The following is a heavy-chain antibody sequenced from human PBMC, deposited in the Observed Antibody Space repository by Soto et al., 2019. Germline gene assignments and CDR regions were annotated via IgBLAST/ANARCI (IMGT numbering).Heavy chain of an antibody. J-gene: IGHJ4*02. V-gene: IGHV4-31*03. D-gene: IGHD5-18*01. CDR2: IYYSGST. CDR3: ARECIGEVYSTCFDY. CDR1: GGSISSGGYY. Sequence: PSETLSLTCSVSGGSISSGGYYWSWIRQHPGKGLEWIGYIYYSGSTYYNPSLKSRVTISVDTSKNQFSLELSSLTAADTAVYYCARECIGEVYSTCFDYWGQGTLVTVSS.